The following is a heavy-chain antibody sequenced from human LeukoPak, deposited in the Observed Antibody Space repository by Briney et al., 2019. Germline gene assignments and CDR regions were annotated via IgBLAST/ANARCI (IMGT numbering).Heavy chain of an antibody. Sequence: SGTLSLTCAVYGGSFSGYYWSWIRQPPGKGLEWIGEINHSGSTNYNPSLKSRVTISVDTSKNQFSLKLSSVTAADTAVYYCATRRRGYYDSSRAFDIWGQGTMVTVSS. CDR2: INHSGST. J-gene: IGHJ3*02. CDR3: ATRRRGYYDSSRAFDI. CDR1: GGSFSGYY. V-gene: IGHV4-34*01. D-gene: IGHD3-22*01.